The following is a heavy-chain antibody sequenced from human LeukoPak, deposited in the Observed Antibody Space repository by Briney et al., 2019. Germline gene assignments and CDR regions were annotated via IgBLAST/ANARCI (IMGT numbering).Heavy chain of an antibody. CDR1: GFTFSSYS. CDR3: ARYGGIAAAGTDY. D-gene: IGHD6-13*01. J-gene: IGHJ4*02. Sequence: PGRTLRLSCAASGFTFSSYSMNWVRQAPGKGLEWVSSISSSSSYIYYADSVKGRFTISRDNAKNSLYLQMNSLRAEDTAVYYCARYGGIAAAGTDYWGQGTLVTVSS. V-gene: IGHV3-21*01. CDR2: ISSSSSYI.